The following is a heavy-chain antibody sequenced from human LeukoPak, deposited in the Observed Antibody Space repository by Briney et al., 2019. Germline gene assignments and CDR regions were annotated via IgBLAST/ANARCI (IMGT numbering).Heavy chain of an antibody. CDR2: IYYSGST. CDR1: GGSISSGGYY. D-gene: IGHD1-26*01. V-gene: IGHV4-30-4*01. CDR3: ARDHPRKYSGSYHFDY. Sequence: SETLSLTCTVSGGSISSGGYYWSWIRQPPGTGLEWIGYIYYSGSTYYNPSLKSRVTISVDTSKNQFSLKLSSVTAADTAVYYCARDHPRKYSGSYHFDYWGQGSLVTVSS. J-gene: IGHJ4*02.